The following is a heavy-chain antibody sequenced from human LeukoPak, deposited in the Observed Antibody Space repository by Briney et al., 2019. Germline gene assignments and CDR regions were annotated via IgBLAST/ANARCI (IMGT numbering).Heavy chain of an antibody. CDR1: GYTFSTHD. Sequence: ASVKVSCKASGYTFSTHDINWVRQAAGQGLEWMGWVNPDSGAAGSAPKFQGRFAIILNTSMSTVRMELSSLRSEDTAIYYCARGVDGTSETGTIMHVYFGMDVWGQGTTVTVSS. D-gene: IGHD1-1*01. CDR2: VNPDSGAA. V-gene: IGHV1-8*01. J-gene: IGHJ6*02. CDR3: ARGVDGTSETGTIMHVYFGMDV.